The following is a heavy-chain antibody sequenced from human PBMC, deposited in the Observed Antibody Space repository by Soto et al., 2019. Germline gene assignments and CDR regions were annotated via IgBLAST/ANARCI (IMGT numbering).Heavy chain of an antibody. D-gene: IGHD2-21*02. J-gene: IGHJ3*02. CDR3: ARVPGVVVSADDAFDI. Sequence: QVQLQESGPGLVKPSGTLSLTCAVSGGSVSSSNWWSWVRQSPGKGLEWMGEIYHSGSAHYNPSRKSRATISLDKSKNQFSRRLTSVTAADTAVYYCARVPGVVVSADDAFDIWGPGTRVIVSS. CDR1: GGSVSSSNW. CDR2: IYHSGSA. V-gene: IGHV4-4*02.